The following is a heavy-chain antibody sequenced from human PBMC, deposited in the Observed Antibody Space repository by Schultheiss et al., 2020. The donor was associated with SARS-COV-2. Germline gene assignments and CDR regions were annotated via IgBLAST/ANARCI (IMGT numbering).Heavy chain of an antibody. CDR3: ARDNGSSAFWFY. V-gene: IGHV3-30*14. Sequence: GGSLRLSCAASGFTFSSYAMHWVRQAPGKGLEWVAVISYDGSIKYYADSVKGRFTISRDNSKNTLYLQMNSLRAEDTAVYYCARDNGSSAFWFYWGQGTLVTVSS. CDR2: ISYDGSIK. CDR1: GFTFSSYA. J-gene: IGHJ4*02. D-gene: IGHD2-2*01.